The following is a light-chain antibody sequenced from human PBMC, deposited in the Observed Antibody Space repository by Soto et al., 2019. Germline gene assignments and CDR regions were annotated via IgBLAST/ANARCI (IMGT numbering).Light chain of an antibody. CDR1: QSLLFSDAKTY. Sequence: DVVMTQTPLSLSVTPGQPASISCKSSQSLLFSDAKTYLYWYLQRPGQPPQLLISEVFNRFSGVPDRFSGSASGTDFTLTISRVEAEDVGIYCCMQSIRLPPTFGPGTKVDIK. J-gene: IGKJ3*01. V-gene: IGKV2D-29*01. CDR3: MQSIRLPPT. CDR2: EVF.